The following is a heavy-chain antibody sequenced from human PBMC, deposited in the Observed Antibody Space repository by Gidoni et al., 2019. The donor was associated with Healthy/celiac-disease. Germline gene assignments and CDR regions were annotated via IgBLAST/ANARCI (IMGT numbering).Heavy chain of an antibody. Sequence: EVQLVESGGGLVKPGGSLRLSCAASGFTFSSYSMNWVRQAPGKGLEWVSSISSSSSYIYYADSVKGRFTISRENAKNSLYLQMNSLRAEDTAVYYCARDYYDFWSGYFSFDYWGQGTLVTVSS. J-gene: IGHJ4*02. CDR3: ARDYYDFWSGYFSFDY. CDR2: ISSSSSYI. D-gene: IGHD3-3*01. CDR1: GFTFSSYS. V-gene: IGHV3-21*01.